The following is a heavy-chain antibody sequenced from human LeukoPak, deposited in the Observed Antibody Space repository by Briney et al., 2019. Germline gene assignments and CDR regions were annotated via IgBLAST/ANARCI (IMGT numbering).Heavy chain of an antibody. D-gene: IGHD3-22*01. CDR3: ARGLYYYDSSGYYTPSFDY. CDR1: GFTFSSYW. V-gene: IGHV3-7*04. CDR2: IKQDGSEK. J-gene: IGHJ4*02. Sequence: GGSLRLSCAASGFTFSSYWMSWVRQAPGKGLEWVANIKQDGSEKYYVDSVKGRFTISRDNAKNSLYLQMNSLRAEDTAVYYCARGLYYYDSSGYYTPSFDYWGQGTLVTVSS.